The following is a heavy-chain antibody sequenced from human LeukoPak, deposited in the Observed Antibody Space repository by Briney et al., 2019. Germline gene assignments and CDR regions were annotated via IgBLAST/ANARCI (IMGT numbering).Heavy chain of an antibody. V-gene: IGHV3-33*01. D-gene: IGHD2-2*01. Sequence: GGSLRLSCAASGFIFRSYGMHWVRQAPGKGLEWVAVIWYDGSSKYYADSVKGRFSISRDNSKNTLYLQMNSLRAEDTALYYCARDTTYCSSTSCTIDYWGQGTLVTVSS. J-gene: IGHJ4*02. CDR2: IWYDGSSK. CDR3: ARDTTYCSSTSCTIDY. CDR1: GFIFRSYG.